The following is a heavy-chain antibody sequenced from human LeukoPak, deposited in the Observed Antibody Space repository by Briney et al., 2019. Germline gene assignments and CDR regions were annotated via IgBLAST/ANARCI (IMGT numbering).Heavy chain of an antibody. D-gene: IGHD3-10*01. CDR2: IDQDGSAE. Sequence: GGSLRLSCAASGFTFSNYWMSWVRQSPGRGLEWVANIDQDGSAEYYVDSVGGRFTVSRDNAKNSLYLQIDSLRAEDTAVYYCARADNYGSILDYWGRGTLVNVSS. CDR3: ARADNYGSILDY. J-gene: IGHJ4*02. CDR1: GFTFSNYW. V-gene: IGHV3-7*04.